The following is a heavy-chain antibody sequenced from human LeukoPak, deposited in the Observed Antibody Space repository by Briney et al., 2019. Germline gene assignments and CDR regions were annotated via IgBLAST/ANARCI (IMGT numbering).Heavy chain of an antibody. CDR2: MYHSGIT. J-gene: IGHJ5*02. V-gene: IGHV4-38-2*01. Sequence: SETLSLTCAVSGYSINSAYYWGRIRQPPGKGLEWIASMYHSGITYYNSSLKSRATISVDTSKNQFSLKLNSVTAADTSVYYCARLTPGKNWFDPWGHGTLVTVSS. D-gene: IGHD3-10*01. CDR1: GYSINSAYY. CDR3: ARLTPGKNWFDP.